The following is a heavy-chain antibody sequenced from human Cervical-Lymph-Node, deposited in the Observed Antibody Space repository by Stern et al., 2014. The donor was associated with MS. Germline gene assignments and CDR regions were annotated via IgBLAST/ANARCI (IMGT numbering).Heavy chain of an antibody. V-gene: IGHV3-53*01. Sequence: VQIVESGGGVIQPGGSLRLSCTASGFTVRRDYITWVSQAPGKGLEWVALITNVGSTFYTYSVKGRFTISRDDSKNTVYLHMTSLRAEDTAMYYCARDTSSPERSDWWGQGTLVTVSS. D-gene: IGHD1-1*01. CDR3: ARDTSSPERSDW. J-gene: IGHJ4*02. CDR2: ITNVGST. CDR1: GFTVRRDY.